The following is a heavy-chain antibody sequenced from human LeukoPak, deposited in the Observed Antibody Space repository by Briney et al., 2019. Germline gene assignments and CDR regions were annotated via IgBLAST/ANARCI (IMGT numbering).Heavy chain of an antibody. CDR2: IYWSGST. V-gene: IGHV4-39*01. Sequence: SETLSLTCTVSGDSISSSSYYWGWIRQPPGKGLEWIGSIYWSGSTYYNASLKSRVTISIDTSKNQFSLKLTSVTAADTAVYYCAKQTGSGLFILPGGQGTLVTVSS. J-gene: IGHJ4*02. D-gene: IGHD3/OR15-3a*01. CDR3: AKQTGSGLFILP. CDR1: GDSISSSSYY.